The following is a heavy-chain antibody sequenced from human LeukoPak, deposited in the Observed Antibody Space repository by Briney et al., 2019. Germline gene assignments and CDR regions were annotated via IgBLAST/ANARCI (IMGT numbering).Heavy chain of an antibody. J-gene: IGHJ5*02. V-gene: IGHV4-59*01. D-gene: IGHD3-10*01. Sequence: SETLSLTCTVSGGSISSYYWSWIRQPPGKGLEWIGYIYYSGSTNYNPSLKSRVTISVDTSKNQFSLKLSSVPAADTAVYYCARDTSVRGVPPKVFAPWGQGTLVTVSS. CDR3: ARDTSVRGVPPKVFAP. CDR2: IYYSGST. CDR1: GGSISSYY.